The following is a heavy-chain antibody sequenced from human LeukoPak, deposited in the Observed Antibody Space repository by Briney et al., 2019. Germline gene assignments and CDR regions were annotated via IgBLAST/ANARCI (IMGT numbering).Heavy chain of an antibody. CDR3: ARQFDWESP. J-gene: IGHJ5*02. V-gene: IGHV1-69*01. CDR1: GGSFSSYS. D-gene: IGHD3-9*01. CDR2: IIPLLGTV. Sequence: GASMKVSCKSSGGSFSSYSVSWVRQAPGQGLEWMGAIIPLLGTVNYAQRFQGRLTFSADGSTNTVFMELSSLSSEDTAVYYCARQFDWESPWGQGTLVTVSS.